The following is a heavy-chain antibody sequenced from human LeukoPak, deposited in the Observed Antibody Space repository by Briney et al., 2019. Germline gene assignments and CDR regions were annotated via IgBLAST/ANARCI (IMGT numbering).Heavy chain of an antibody. CDR3: AKDRELLFAHCWFDL. J-gene: IGHJ5*02. CDR2: ISISSVDS. Sequence: GGSLRLSCVASGFTFSSHEMNWVRQAPGKGLEWVGGISISSVDSYYADSVKGRFSISRDDSKNTLYLQMDRLTDEDTAVYYCAKDRELLFAHCWFDLWGQGTLVTVSS. CDR1: GFTFSSHE. V-gene: IGHV3-23*01. D-gene: IGHD3-10*01.